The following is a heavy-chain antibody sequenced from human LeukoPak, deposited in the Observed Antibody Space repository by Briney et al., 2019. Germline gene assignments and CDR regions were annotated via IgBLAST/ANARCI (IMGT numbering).Heavy chain of an antibody. CDR1: GFTFSSYW. CDR3: ARDRKYSSGWYGLGDY. D-gene: IGHD6-19*01. CDR2: INTDGSST. Sequence: GGSLRLSCAASGFTFSSYWMHWVRQAPGKGLVWVSRINTDGSSTSYADSVKGRFTISRDNSKNTLYLQMNSLRAEDTAVYYCARDRKYSSGWYGLGDYWGQGTLVTVSS. J-gene: IGHJ4*02. V-gene: IGHV3-74*01.